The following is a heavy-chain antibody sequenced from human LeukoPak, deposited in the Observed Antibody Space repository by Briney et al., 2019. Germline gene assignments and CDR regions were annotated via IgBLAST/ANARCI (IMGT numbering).Heavy chain of an antibody. J-gene: IGHJ6*02. V-gene: IGHV1-46*01. CDR2: INPSGGST. CDR3: ARDLRGYSYYYGMDV. D-gene: IGHD5-12*01. Sequence: WASVKVSFKASGYTFTSYYMHWVRQAPGQGLEWMGIINPSGGSTSYAQKFQGRVTMTRDTSTSTVYMELSSLRSEDTAVYYCARDLRGYSYYYGMDVWGQGTTVTVSS. CDR1: GYTFTSYY.